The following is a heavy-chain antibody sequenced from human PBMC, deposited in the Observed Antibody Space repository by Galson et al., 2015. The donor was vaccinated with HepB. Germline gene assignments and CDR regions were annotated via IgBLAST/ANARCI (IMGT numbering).Heavy chain of an antibody. D-gene: IGHD3-22*01. CDR2: INPIFGTA. CDR3: AREGYSSGSHFDY. V-gene: IGHV1-69*13. CDR1: GCTFSSYA. Sequence: SVKVSCKASGCTFSSYAISWVRQAPGQGLEWMGGINPIFGTANYAQKFQGRVTITADESTSTAYMELSSLRSEDTAVYYCAREGYSSGSHFDYWGQGTLVTVSS. J-gene: IGHJ4*02.